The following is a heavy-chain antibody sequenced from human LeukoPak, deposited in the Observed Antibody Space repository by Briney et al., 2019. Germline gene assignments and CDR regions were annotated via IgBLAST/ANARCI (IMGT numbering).Heavy chain of an antibody. D-gene: IGHD6-19*01. J-gene: IGHJ3*02. CDR1: GGSFSGYY. CDR3: ARRSPPGAGTDDAFDI. V-gene: IGHV4-34*01. CDR2: INHSGST. Sequence: SETLSLTCAVYGGSFSGYYWSWIRQPPGKGLEWIGEINHSGSTNYNPSLKSRVTISVDTSKNQFSLKLSSVTAADTAVYYCARRSPPGAGTDDAFDIWGQGTMVTVSS.